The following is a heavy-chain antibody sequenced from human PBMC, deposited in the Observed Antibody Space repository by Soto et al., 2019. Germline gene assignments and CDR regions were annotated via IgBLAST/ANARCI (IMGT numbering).Heavy chain of an antibody. V-gene: IGHV4-59*02. CDR3: AGDSSGYYCLEY. D-gene: IGHD3-22*01. Sequence: PSETLSLTCTVSGGSVSGYYWSWIRQPPGRGLEWIGYVYYSGSTNYNPSLKSRVTISVDTSKNQFSLKLSSVTAADTAVYYCAGDSSGYYCLEYWGQGTLVTLSS. CDR2: VYYSGST. J-gene: IGHJ4*02. CDR1: GGSVSGYY.